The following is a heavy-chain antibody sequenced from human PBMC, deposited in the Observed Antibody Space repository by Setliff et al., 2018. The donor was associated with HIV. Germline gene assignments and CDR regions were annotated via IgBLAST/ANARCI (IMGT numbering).Heavy chain of an antibody. J-gene: IGHJ6*04. CDR2: ISAHSGYA. CDR3: ARDNYDDYSRVQMDV. CDR1: GYTLSTYG. D-gene: IGHD4-17*01. V-gene: IGHV1-18*01. Sequence: GASVKVSCKASGYTLSTYGISWVRQAPGQGLEWMGWISAHSGYAKSAQKFQGRVTMDTDTSTNTAYMELKSLRSDDTAVYYCARDNYDDYSRVQMDVWGKGTTVTVSS.